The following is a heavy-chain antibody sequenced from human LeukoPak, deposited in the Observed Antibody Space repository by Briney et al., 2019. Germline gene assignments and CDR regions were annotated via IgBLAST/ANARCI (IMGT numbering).Heavy chain of an antibody. CDR2: VRAKTDGGTT. V-gene: IGHV3-15*01. CDR3: AADTPVPLAQIDY. D-gene: IGHD2/OR15-2a*01. CDR1: GFTFTNAW. Sequence: PGGSLRLSCAVSGFTFTNAWMNWVRQAPGKGLEGVGRVRAKTDGGTTEYAAPVKGRFSISRDDSTNTVYLQMNSLITEDTAIYYCAADTPVPLAQIDYWGQGALVTVSS. J-gene: IGHJ4*02.